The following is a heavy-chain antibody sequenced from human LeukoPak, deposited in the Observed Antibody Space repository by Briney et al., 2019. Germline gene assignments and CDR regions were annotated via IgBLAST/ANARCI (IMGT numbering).Heavy chain of an antibody. CDR2: IYYSGST. CDR3: ARCGSIAVAGGFDY. D-gene: IGHD6-19*01. CDR1: GGSISSYY. J-gene: IGHJ4*02. V-gene: IGHV4-59*01. Sequence: PSETLSLTCTVSGGSISSYYWSWIRQPPGKGLEWIGYIYYSGSTNYNPSLKSRVTISVDTSKNQFSLKLSSVTAADTAVYYCARCGSIAVAGGFDYWGQGTLVTVSS.